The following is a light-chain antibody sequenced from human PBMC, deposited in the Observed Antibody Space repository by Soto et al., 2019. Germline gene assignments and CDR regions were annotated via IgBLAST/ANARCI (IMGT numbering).Light chain of an antibody. J-gene: IGLJ1*01. CDR1: SSDVGGYNY. Sequence: QSALTQPASVSGSPGQSITISCTGTSSDVGGYNYVSWYQQHPGKAPKLMIYEVSNRPSGVSNRFSGSKSGNTASLIISGVQAEDEAAYYCSSYTSSSIDYVFGTGTKVTVL. CDR2: EVS. CDR3: SSYTSSSIDYV. V-gene: IGLV2-14*01.